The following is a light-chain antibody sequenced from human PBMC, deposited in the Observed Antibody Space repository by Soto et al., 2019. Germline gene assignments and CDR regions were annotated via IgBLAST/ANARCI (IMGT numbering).Light chain of an antibody. CDR2: DVS. CDR1: QDIRGA. J-gene: IGKJ5*01. CDR3: QQFNSYPIT. Sequence: AIQVTQSPSSLSASVGDRVTITCRASQDIRGALAWYQQKPGKAPNLLIYDVSTLESGVPSRFSGSGSGTEFTFTISSLQPEDFGTFYCQQFNSYPITFGHGTRLEIK. V-gene: IGKV1-13*02.